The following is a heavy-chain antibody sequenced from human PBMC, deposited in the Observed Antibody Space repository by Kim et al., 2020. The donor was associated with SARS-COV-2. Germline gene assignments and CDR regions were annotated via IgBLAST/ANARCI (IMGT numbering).Heavy chain of an antibody. CDR3: ARGSATPYSYGPIDY. J-gene: IGHJ4*02. V-gene: IGHV4-31*02. Sequence: PALKSRVTISVDTSKNQFALKLSSVTAADTAVYYCARGSATPYSYGPIDYWGQGTLVTVSS. D-gene: IGHD5-18*01.